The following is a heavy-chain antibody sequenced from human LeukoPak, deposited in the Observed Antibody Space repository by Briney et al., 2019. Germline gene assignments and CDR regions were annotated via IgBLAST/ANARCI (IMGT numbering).Heavy chain of an antibody. Sequence: PSETLSLTCAVYGGSFSGYYWSCIRQPPGKGLEWIGEINHSGSTNYNPSLKSRVTISLDTSKSQFSLKVRYVTAADTAVYYCARGLNDSWTGENYWGQGTLVTVSS. CDR1: GGSFSGYY. D-gene: IGHD3-3*01. V-gene: IGHV4-34*01. CDR3: ARGLNDSWTGENY. CDR2: INHSGST. J-gene: IGHJ4*02.